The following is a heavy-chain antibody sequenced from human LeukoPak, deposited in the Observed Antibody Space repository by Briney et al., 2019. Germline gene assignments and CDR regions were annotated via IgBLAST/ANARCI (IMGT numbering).Heavy chain of an antibody. V-gene: IGHV3-7*03. Sequence: GGSLRLSCAASGFSFSRYWMIWVRQAPGKGLEWVANIKQDGSTKNYVDSVKGRFTISRDNAKNSLYLQMNSLRADDTAVYYCARVRYGSGSYYFFGYWGQGTLVTVSS. CDR2: IKQDGSTK. D-gene: IGHD3-10*01. J-gene: IGHJ4*02. CDR3: ARVRYGSGSYYFFGY. CDR1: GFSFSRYW.